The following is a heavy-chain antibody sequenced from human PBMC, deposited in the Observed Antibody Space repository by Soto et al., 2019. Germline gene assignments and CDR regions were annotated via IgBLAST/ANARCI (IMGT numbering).Heavy chain of an antibody. V-gene: IGHV4-61*01. CDR1: GGSFKSGSYS. CDR3: ARDPLFDPLQNYYYGMDV. Sequence: PSETLSLTCTVSGGSFKSGSYSWSWIRQPPGKGLEWIGYVYHTGRTSYNPSLKSRVSISMDTSKNQFSLNLDSVTAADTAVYYCARDPLFDPLQNYYYGMDVWGQGTTVTVSS. J-gene: IGHJ6*02. CDR2: VYHTGRT. D-gene: IGHD2-21*01.